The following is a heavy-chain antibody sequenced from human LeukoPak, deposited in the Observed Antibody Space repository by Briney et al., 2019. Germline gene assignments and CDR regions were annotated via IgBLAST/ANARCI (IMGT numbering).Heavy chain of an antibody. Sequence: SETLSLTCSVSGGSISDYYWTWIRQPPGKGLEWIGYSGSTTYNPSPKSRVTISVDTSKNQFSLKLTSVTAADTAVYYCARVSVGMSYFDSWGQGTLVTVSS. V-gene: IGHV4-59*01. CDR3: ARVSVGMSYFDS. D-gene: IGHD1-1*01. J-gene: IGHJ4*02. CDR2: SGST. CDR1: GGSISDYY.